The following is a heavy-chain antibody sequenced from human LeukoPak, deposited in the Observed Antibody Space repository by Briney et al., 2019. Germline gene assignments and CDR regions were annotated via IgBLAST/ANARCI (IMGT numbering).Heavy chain of an antibody. CDR1: GYTFTGYY. V-gene: IGHV1-46*01. CDR2: INPSGGST. J-gene: IGHJ6*03. D-gene: IGHD3-3*01. Sequence: ASVKVSCKASGYTFTGYYMHWVRQAPGQGLEWMGIINPSGGSTSYAQKFQGRVTMTRDTSTSTVYMELSSLRSDDTAMYYCARDGLRFLEWFQLYYYYYYMDVWGKGTTVTVSS. CDR3: ARDGLRFLEWFQLYYYYYYMDV.